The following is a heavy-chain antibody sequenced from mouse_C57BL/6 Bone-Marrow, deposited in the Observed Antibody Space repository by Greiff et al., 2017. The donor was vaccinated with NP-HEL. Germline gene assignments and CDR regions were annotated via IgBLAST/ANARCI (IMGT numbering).Heavy chain of an antibody. CDR1: GFTFSDYY. V-gene: IGHV5-16*01. J-gene: IGHJ4*01. CDR3: ARAYYYGSSYDAMDY. CDR2: INYDGSST. Sequence: DVMLVESEGGLVQPGSSMKLSCTASGFTFSDYYMAWVRQVPEKGLEWVANINYDGSSTYYLDSLKSRFIISRDNAKNILYLQMSSLKSEDTATYYCARAYYYGSSYDAMDYWGQGTSVTVSS. D-gene: IGHD1-1*01.